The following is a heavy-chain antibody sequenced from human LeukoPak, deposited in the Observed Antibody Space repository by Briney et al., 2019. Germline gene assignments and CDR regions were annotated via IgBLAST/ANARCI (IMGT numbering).Heavy chain of an antibody. J-gene: IGHJ3*02. V-gene: IGHV4-4*02. CDR1: GGSISSSNW. CDR2: IYHSGST. D-gene: IGHD3/OR15-3a*01. CDR3: AKPSDYGLVDI. Sequence: PSETLSLTCAVSGGSISSSNWWSWVRQPPGKGLEWIGEIYHSGSTNYNPSLKSRVTISLDTSRNQFSLKLNSVTAADTAVYYCAKPSDYGLVDIWGQGTMVTVSS.